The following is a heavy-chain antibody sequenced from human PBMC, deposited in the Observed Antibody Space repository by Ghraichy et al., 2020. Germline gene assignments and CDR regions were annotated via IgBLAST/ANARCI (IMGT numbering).Heavy chain of an antibody. CDR2: ISAYTGST. D-gene: IGHD3-3*01. CDR1: GYTFDNYG. J-gene: IGHJ4*02. CDR3: ARVGSGYADY. Sequence: ASVKVSCKASGYTFDNYGIGWVRQAPGQGLEWMGWISAYTGSTHYAQKFQDRVTMNTDPSTSTAHLELRSLSSDDTAVYYCARVGSGYADYWGRGTLVTVSS. V-gene: IGHV1-18*01.